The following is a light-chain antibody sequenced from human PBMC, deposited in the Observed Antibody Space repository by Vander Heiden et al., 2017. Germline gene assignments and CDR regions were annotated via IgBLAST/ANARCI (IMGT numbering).Light chain of an antibody. CDR1: SSNIGAGHV. V-gene: IGLV1-40*01. Sequence: QSVLPQPPSVSGAPGPRVPISLTGSSSNIGAGHVFPGDQQRPGTAPKLLIYGNRNRPAGVPDRFSGSKSGTSASLAITGLQAEDEADYYCQSYDSSLSVVFGGGTKLTVL. CDR2: GNR. J-gene: IGLJ2*01. CDR3: QSYDSSLSVV.